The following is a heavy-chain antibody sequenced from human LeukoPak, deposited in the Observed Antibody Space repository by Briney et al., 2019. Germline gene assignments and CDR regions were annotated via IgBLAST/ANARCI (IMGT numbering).Heavy chain of an antibody. CDR3: ARIVAGGAFDI. J-gene: IGHJ3*02. CDR1: GFTFSGYW. V-gene: IGHV3-66*01. CDR2: IYSGGST. Sequence: GGSLRLSCAASGFTFSGYWMHWVRQAPGKGLEWVSVIYSGGSTYYADSVKGRFTISRDNSKNTLYLQMNSLRAEDTAVYYCARIVAGGAFDIWGQGTMVTVSS. D-gene: IGHD1-26*01.